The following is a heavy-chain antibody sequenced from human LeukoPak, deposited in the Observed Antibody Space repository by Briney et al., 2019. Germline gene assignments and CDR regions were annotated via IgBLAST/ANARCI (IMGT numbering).Heavy chain of an antibody. CDR3: ARHGDFHDY. V-gene: IGHV4-59*08. D-gene: IGHD4-17*01. CDR2: IYYSGST. Sequence: PSETLSLTCTVSGGSISSYYWSWIRQPPGKGQEWIGYIYYSGSTNYNPSLNSRVTISVDTSKNQFSLKLSSMTAADTAVYYCARHGDFHDYWGQGTLVTVSS. J-gene: IGHJ4*02. CDR1: GGSISSYY.